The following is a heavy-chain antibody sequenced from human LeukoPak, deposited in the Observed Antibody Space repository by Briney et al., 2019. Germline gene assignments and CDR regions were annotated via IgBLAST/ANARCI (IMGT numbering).Heavy chain of an antibody. J-gene: IGHJ6*04. Sequence: ASVKVSCKASGYTFTSYGISWVRQAPGQGLEWMGWISAYNGNTNYAQKLQGRVTMTTDTSTSTAYMELRSLRSDDTAVYYCARDAEYQLLSEHGMDVWGKGTTVTVSS. CDR1: GYTFTSYG. D-gene: IGHD2-2*01. V-gene: IGHV1-18*04. CDR3: ARDAEYQLLSEHGMDV. CDR2: ISAYNGNT.